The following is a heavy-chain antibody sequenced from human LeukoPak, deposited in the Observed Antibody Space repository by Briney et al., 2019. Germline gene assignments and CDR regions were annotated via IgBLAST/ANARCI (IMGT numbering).Heavy chain of an antibody. V-gene: IGHV4-59*01. J-gene: IGHJ4*02. D-gene: IGHD3-10*01. CDR3: ARIAGGFGELSGFDY. CDR2: IYYSGST. Sequence: SETLSLTCAVSGGSISSYYWSWIRQPPGKVLEWIGYIYYSGSTNYNPSLKSRVTISVDTSKTQFSLKLSSVTAADTAVYYCARIAGGFGELSGFDYWGQGTLVTVSS. CDR1: GGSISSYY.